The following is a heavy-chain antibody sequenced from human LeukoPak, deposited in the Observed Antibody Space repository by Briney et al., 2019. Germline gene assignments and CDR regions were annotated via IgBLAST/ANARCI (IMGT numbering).Heavy chain of an antibody. J-gene: IGHJ5*02. V-gene: IGHV5-51*01. CDR1: GYTFTTYW. CDR3: ARLPTGWYAGDH. Sequence: GESLKISCKGSGYTFTTYWIGWVRQMPGKGLEWMGIIFPGDSETRYSPSFEGQVTISVDKSINTAYLQWYTLKASDTAMYYCARLPTGWYAGDHWGLGTVITVSS. CDR2: IFPGDSET. D-gene: IGHD6-19*01.